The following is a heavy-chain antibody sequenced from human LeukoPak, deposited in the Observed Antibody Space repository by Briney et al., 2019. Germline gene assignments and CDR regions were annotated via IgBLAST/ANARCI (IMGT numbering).Heavy chain of an antibody. Sequence: GGSLRLSCAASGFTFSTYWMSWVRQAPGKGLEWVSYISSSGSTIYYADSVKGRFTISRDNAKNSLYLQMNSLRAEDTAVYYCARGYDSSGYYAGDYWGQGTLVTVSS. CDR3: ARGYDSSGYYAGDY. J-gene: IGHJ4*02. D-gene: IGHD3-22*01. CDR1: GFTFSTYW. V-gene: IGHV3-48*04. CDR2: ISSSGSTI.